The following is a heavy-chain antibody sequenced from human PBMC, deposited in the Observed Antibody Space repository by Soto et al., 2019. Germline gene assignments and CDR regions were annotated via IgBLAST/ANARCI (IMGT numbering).Heavy chain of an antibody. D-gene: IGHD3-3*01. CDR3: ARVSMLEGYGMDV. Sequence: QVQLQESGPGLVKPSQTLSLTCTVSGGSISSGGYYWSWIRQHPGEGLEWIGYFYYSGSTYYNPSLKSRVTLSVDTSKNQFSLKLSSVTAADTAVYYCARVSMLEGYGMDVWGQGTTVTVSS. V-gene: IGHV4-31*03. CDR2: FYYSGST. CDR1: GGSISSGGYY. J-gene: IGHJ6*02.